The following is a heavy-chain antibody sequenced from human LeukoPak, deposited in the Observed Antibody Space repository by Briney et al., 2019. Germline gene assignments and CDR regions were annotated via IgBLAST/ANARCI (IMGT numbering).Heavy chain of an antibody. CDR1: GYTFRSYV. Sequence: ASVKVSCKASGYTFRSYVIHWVRRAPGQRLEWMGWINIGEGDTKYSQKFQDRVTMDRDTAASTAYMELRSLESEDTGIYYCARDRGGTGDFDYWGQGTLVTVPS. V-gene: IGHV1-3*04. J-gene: IGHJ4*02. D-gene: IGHD1-1*01. CDR3: ARDRGGTGDFDY. CDR2: INIGEGDT.